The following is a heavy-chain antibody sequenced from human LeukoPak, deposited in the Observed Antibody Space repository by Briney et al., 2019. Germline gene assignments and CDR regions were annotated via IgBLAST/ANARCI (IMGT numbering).Heavy chain of an antibody. CDR1: GFTFTKYW. V-gene: IGHV3-74*01. J-gene: IGHJ3*02. Sequence: GGSLRLSCAASGFTFTKYWMHWVRQAPGQGPVWVARINSDGSSTSYADSVKGRFTISRDSAKNTLYLQMNSLRAEGTAVYYCTDLSTGDAFDIWGQGTMVTVSS. CDR2: INSDGSST. CDR3: TDLSTGDAFDI. D-gene: IGHD1-1*01.